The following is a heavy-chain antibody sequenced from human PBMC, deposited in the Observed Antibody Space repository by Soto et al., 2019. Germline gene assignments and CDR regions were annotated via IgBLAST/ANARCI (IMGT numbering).Heavy chain of an antibody. D-gene: IGHD2-8*02. Sequence: GGSLRRSCAAPGFPCGSYDMTWVRQAPGKGLEWVSTILVDGRTFYVDSVKGRFTISRDNSRNTVYLQMNSLTAGDTALYYCAKATATGGGAFDFCGQGTMVTVSS. J-gene: IGHJ3*01. CDR2: ILVDGRT. CDR1: GFPCGSYD. V-gene: IGHV3-23*01. CDR3: AKATATGGGAFDF.